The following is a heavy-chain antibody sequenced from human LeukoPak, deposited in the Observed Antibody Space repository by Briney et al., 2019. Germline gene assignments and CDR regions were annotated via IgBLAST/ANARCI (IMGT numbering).Heavy chain of an antibody. CDR2: ISADSNTI. D-gene: IGHD6-19*01. J-gene: IGHJ4*02. CDR1: GFTFSIYS. CDR3: AKDPQAAAVAGPDY. V-gene: IGHV3-48*02. Sequence: GGSLRLSCAASGFTFSIYSMNWVRQAPGEGLEWLSYISADSNTIYYADSVKGRFTISRDNAKTSLYLQMNTLRDEDTAVYYCAKDPQAAAVAGPDYWGQGTLVTVSS.